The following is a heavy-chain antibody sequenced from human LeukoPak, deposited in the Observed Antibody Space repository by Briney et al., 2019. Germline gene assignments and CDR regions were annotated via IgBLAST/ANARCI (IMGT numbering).Heavy chain of an antibody. CDR1: GGSISSYY. V-gene: IGHV4-59*12. CDR3: VRVVALGAAGYFFDY. Sequence: PSETLSLTCTVSGGSISSYYWSWIRQPPGKGLEWIGYIYYSGSTNYNPSLKSRVTISVDTSKNQFSLKLGSVTAADTAVYYCVRVVALGAAGYFFDYWGQGSLVTVSS. D-gene: IGHD6-13*01. J-gene: IGHJ4*02. CDR2: IYYSGST.